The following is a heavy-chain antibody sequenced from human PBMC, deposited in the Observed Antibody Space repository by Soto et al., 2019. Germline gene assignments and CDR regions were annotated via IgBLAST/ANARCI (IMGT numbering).Heavy chain of an antibody. CDR1: GYTFTGHY. J-gene: IGHJ6*02. CDR3: ARAEDYYYYYGMDV. CDR2: INPNSGGT. Sequence: ASLKVSCKASGYTFTGHYMHWVRQAPGQGLEWMGWINPNSGGTNYAQRFQGWVTMTRDTSISTAYMELSRLRSDDTAVYYCARAEDYYYYYGMDVWGQGTTVTVSS. V-gene: IGHV1-2*04.